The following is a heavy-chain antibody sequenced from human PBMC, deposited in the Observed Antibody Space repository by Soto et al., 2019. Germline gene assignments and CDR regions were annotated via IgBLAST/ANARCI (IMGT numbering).Heavy chain of an antibody. CDR3: AREVKVAVAGTDYFDY. J-gene: IGHJ4*01. CDR2: INAGNGNT. CDR1: GYTFTSYA. V-gene: IGHV1-3*01. D-gene: IGHD6-19*01. Sequence: ASVKVSCKASGYTFTSYAMHWVRQAPGQRLEWMGWINAGNGNTKYSQKFQGRVTITRDTSASTAYMELSSLRSEDTAVYYCAREVKVAVAGTDYFDYWGHGTLVTVSS.